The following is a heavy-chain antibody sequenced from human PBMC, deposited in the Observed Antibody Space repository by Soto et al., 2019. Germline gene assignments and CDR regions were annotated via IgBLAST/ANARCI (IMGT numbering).Heavy chain of an antibody. CDR3: ARDRTFYGSGSKGMDF. D-gene: IGHD3-10*01. J-gene: IGHJ6*02. V-gene: IGHV3-33*08. CDR1: GFTFSSYA. Sequence: PGGSLRLSCAASGFTFSSYAMHWVRQVPGKGLEWVAIIRYDGSNKYYGDSVKGRFTISRDNSNNTLYLEMNNLRAEDTAVYYCARDRTFYGSGSKGMDFWGQGTTVTVSS. CDR2: IRYDGSNK.